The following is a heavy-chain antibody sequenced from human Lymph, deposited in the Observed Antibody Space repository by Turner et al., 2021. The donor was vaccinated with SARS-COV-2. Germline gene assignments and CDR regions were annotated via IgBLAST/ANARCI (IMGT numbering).Heavy chain of an antibody. CDR1: GGSMNNNY. CDR3: ARQTVNNWVDP. D-gene: IGHD2-21*02. Sequence: QVQLQESGPRLVKPLETLSLACTVSGGSMNNNYWSWIRPPPGTRLEWIGFIFYRGSTNYNPSLKSRVTISVDTSENQFSLKRTSVTAADTAIYYCARQTVNNWVDPWGQGTLVTVSS. J-gene: IGHJ5*02. CDR2: IFYRGST. V-gene: IGHV4-59*01.